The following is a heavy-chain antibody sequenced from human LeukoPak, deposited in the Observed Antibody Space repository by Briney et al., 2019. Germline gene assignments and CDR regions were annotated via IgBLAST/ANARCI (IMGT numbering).Heavy chain of an antibody. D-gene: IGHD6-13*01. CDR3: APRVAAAGDWFDP. Sequence: SETLSLTCTVSGGSISSYYWSWIRQPPGKGLEWIGYIYYSGSTNYNPSLKSRVTISVDTSKNQFSLKLSSVTAADTAVYYCAPRVAAAGDWFDPWGQGTLVTVSS. V-gene: IGHV4-59*12. J-gene: IGHJ5*02. CDR1: GGSISSYY. CDR2: IYYSGST.